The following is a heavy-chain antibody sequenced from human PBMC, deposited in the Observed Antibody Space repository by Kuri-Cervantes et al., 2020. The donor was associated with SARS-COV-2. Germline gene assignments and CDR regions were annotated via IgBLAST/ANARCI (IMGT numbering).Heavy chain of an antibody. CDR3: ARVSVVPGTIFRVRGGMDV. J-gene: IGHJ6*02. V-gene: IGHV1-18*01. D-gene: IGHD2-2*02. CDR1: GYTFTSYG. Sequence: ASVKVSCKASGYTFTSYGISWVRQAPGQGLEWMGWISAYNGNTNYAQKFQGRVTMTTDTSTSTAYMELRSVSSDDTAVYYCARVSVVPGTIFRVRGGMDVWGQGTTVTISS. CDR2: ISAYNGNT.